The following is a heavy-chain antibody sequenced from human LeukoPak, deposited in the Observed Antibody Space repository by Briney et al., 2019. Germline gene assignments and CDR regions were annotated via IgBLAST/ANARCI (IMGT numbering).Heavy chain of an antibody. CDR3: ARDRKEYSSSWYSDY. J-gene: IGHJ4*02. CDR1: GFTFSSYS. V-gene: IGHV3-48*01. CDR2: ISSSSSTI. Sequence: GGSLRLSCAASGFTFSSYSMNWVRQAPGKGLEWVSYISSSSSTIYYADSVKGRFTISRDNSKNTLYLQMNSLRAEDTAVYYCARDRKEYSSSWYSDYWGQGTLVTVSS. D-gene: IGHD6-13*01.